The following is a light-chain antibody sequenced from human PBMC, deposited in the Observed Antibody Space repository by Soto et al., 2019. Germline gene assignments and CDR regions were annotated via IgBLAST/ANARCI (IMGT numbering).Light chain of an antibody. V-gene: IGKV3-15*01. Sequence: EIVMTQSPATLSVSPGERATLSCRASQSVNSNLAWYQQKPGQAPRLLIYGASTRATGIPARFSGSGSGTDFTLTISSLEPEDFAVYYCQQRSNWPRTFGQGTRLEIK. CDR1: QSVNSN. J-gene: IGKJ5*01. CDR2: GAS. CDR3: QQRSNWPRT.